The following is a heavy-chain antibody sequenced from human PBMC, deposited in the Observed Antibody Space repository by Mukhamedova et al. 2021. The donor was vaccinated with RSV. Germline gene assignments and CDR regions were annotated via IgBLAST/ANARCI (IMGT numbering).Heavy chain of an antibody. CDR2: VLYGVTS. CDR3: ARGGARPFDF. Sequence: VSSGYWSWIRQPPGRGLEWIGYVLYGVTSNYNPSLKSRVSISVDPSNNQLSLRVTSVIAADTAVYYCARGGARPFDFWGQGSLVT. J-gene: IGHJ4*02. CDR1: VSSGY. V-gene: IGHV4-59*02. D-gene: IGHD1-26*01.